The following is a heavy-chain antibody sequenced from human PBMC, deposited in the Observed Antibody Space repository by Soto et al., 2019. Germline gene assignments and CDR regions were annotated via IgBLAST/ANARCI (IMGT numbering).Heavy chain of an antibody. V-gene: IGHV4-34*01. CDR3: ARGDRAARSWEERAYYYGMDV. D-gene: IGHD6-13*01. CDR1: GGSFSGYY. Sequence: SETLSLTCAVYGGSFSGYYWSWIRQPPGKGLEWIGEINHSGSTNYNPSLKSRVTISVDTSKNQFSLKLSSVTAADTAVYYCARGDRAARSWEERAYYYGMDVSGQGTTVTVSS. J-gene: IGHJ6*02. CDR2: INHSGST.